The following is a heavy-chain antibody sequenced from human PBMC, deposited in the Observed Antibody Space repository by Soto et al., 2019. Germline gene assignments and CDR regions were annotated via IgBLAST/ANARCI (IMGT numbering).Heavy chain of an antibody. D-gene: IGHD2-2*01. Sequence: GGSLRLSCAASGFTFSNFWMSWVRQTPGRGLGWVANIKQDGSEKKYVDSVKGRFTISRDNAKYSLYLQMNSLRAEDTAVYYCARTTILLPAAANRGAPYNYYGLDVWGQGTTVTVSS. CDR2: IKQDGSEK. CDR3: ARTTILLPAAANRGAPYNYYGLDV. CDR1: GFTFSNFW. J-gene: IGHJ6*02. V-gene: IGHV3-7*03.